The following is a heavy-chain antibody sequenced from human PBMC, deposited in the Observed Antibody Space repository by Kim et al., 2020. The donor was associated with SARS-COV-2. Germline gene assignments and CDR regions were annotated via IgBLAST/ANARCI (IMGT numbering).Heavy chain of an antibody. Sequence: SETLSLTCAVYGGSFSGYYWSWIRQPPGKGLEWIGEINHSGSTNYNPSLKSRVTISVDTSKNQFSLKLSSVTAADTAVYYCARGRYGGITIFGVVPGHYYMDVWSKGTTVTVSS. D-gene: IGHD3-3*01. J-gene: IGHJ6*03. CDR2: INHSGST. V-gene: IGHV4-34*01. CDR1: GGSFSGYY. CDR3: ARGRYGGITIFGVVPGHYYMDV.